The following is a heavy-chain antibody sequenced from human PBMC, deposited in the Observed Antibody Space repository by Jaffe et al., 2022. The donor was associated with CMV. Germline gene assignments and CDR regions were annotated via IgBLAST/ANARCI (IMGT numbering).Heavy chain of an antibody. CDR2: INSDGSST. J-gene: IGHJ6*03. Sequence: EVQLVESGGGLVQPGGSLRLSCAASGFTFSSYWMHWVRQAPGKGLVWVSRINSDGSSTSYADSVKGRFTISRDNAKNTLYLQMNSLRAEDTAVYYCARATSIAARPYYYYYMDVWGKGTTVTVSS. CDR1: GFTFSSYW. CDR3: ARATSIAARPYYYYYMDV. D-gene: IGHD6-6*01. V-gene: IGHV3-74*01.